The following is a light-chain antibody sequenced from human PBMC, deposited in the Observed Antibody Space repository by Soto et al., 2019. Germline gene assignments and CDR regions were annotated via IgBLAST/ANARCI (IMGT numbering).Light chain of an antibody. CDR1: GGHSTYT. Sequence: QPVLTQSPSASASLGASVKLTCTLSGGHSTYTIAWHQQQPEKGPRYLMKLNSDGSHSKGDGIPDRFSGSSSGAERYLTISSLQSEDEADYYCQTWGTAVVFGGGTKVTVL. CDR3: QTWGTAVV. J-gene: IGLJ2*01. V-gene: IGLV4-69*01. CDR2: LNSDGSH.